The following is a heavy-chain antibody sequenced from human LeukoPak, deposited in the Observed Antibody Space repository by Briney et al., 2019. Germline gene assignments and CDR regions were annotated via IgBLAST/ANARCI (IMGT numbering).Heavy chain of an antibody. J-gene: IGHJ5*02. D-gene: IGHD1-26*01. CDR2: IYTSGST. CDR3: ARDRGSGRSNWFDP. V-gene: IGHV4-4*07. CDR1: GGSISSYY. Sequence: SETLSLTRTVSGGSISSYYWSWIRQPAGKGLEWIGRIYTSGSTNYNPSLKSRVTMSVDTSKNQFSLKLSSVTAADTAVYYCARDRGSGRSNWFDPWGQGTLVTVSS.